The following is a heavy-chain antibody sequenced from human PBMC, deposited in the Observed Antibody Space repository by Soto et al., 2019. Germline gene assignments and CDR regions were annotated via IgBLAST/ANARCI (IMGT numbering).Heavy chain of an antibody. CDR2: LIPMFGTA. J-gene: IGHJ3*02. D-gene: IGHD1-26*01. Sequence: VASLKVSCKASGCTFSSYGMRWVRQAPGQGLAWMGGLIPMFGTANYAQKSQGRVTITADKSTSTAYMEMSSLRSEGTAVYYCARAGATNDAFCIWGQGTMVPVSS. CDR1: GCTFSSYG. CDR3: ARAGATNDAFCI. V-gene: IGHV1-69*06.